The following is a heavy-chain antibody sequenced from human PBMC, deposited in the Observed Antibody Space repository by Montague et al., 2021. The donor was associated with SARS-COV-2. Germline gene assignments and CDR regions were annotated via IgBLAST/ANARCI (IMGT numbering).Heavy chain of an antibody. CDR2: IYYSGST. J-gene: IGHJ4*02. CDR1: GGSISSYY. D-gene: IGHD3-22*01. V-gene: IGHV4-59*01. Sequence: SETLSLTCTVSGGSISSYYWSWIRQPPGKGLEWIRYIYYSGSTNYNPSLKSRVTISVDTSKNQFSLKLTSVTAADTAVYYCARGRDGYYHRSALFDYWGQGTLVTVSS. CDR3: ARGRDGYYHRSALFDY.